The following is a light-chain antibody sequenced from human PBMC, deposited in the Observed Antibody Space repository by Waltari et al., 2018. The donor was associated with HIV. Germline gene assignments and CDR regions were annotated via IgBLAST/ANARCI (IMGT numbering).Light chain of an antibody. J-gene: IGLJ2*01. CDR3: AAWDDNLRGV. CDR2: RSY. Sequence: QSVLTQPPSASGTPGQRVTISCSGDSSISGRDSVNWYQQLPGTAPKLLIDRSYQRPAGVPDRFSGSKSGSSASLAISGLRSDDEAVYYCAAWDDNLRGVFGGGTKLTVL. V-gene: IGLV1-47*01. CDR1: SSISGRDS.